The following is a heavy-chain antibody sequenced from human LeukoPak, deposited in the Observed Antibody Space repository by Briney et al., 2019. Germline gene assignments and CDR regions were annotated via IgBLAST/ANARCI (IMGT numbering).Heavy chain of an antibody. CDR2: KNQDRRQI. Sequence: WVASKNQDRRQIYVDSAKGRFTISKDNAKNSLYLQMNSLRAEDTAIYYCSRDPDRRSDYWGQGTLVIVTS. J-gene: IGHJ4*02. V-gene: IGHV3-7*01. D-gene: IGHD1-14*01. CDR3: SRDPDRRSDY.